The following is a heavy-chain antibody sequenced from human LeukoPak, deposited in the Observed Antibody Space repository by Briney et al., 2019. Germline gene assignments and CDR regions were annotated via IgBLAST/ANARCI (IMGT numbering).Heavy chain of an antibody. CDR2: IYSSGSS. J-gene: IGHJ4*02. CDR3: ARDHHETGTYSFDY. Sequence: SETLSLTCTVSGGSISSYYWIWIRQPPGKGLEWIGYIYSSGSSTYNPSLKSRVTISVDTSKNQFSLKLSSVTAADTAVYYCARDHHETGTYSFDYWGQGTLVTVSS. V-gene: IGHV4-4*08. D-gene: IGHD1-1*01. CDR1: GGSISSYY.